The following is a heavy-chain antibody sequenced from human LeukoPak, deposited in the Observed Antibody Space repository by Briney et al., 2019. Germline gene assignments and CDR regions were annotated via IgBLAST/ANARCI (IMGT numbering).Heavy chain of an antibody. J-gene: IGHJ4*02. D-gene: IGHD2-2*01. CDR1: GFTFSSSC. CDR2: IKEDGSEK. V-gene: IGHV3-7*05. CDR3: ARDQRYCSSSSCPWEPFDY. Sequence: GGSLRLSCAASGFTFSSSCMSWVRQAPGKGLEWVANIKEDGSEKYYVDSVKGRFTISRDNAKNSLYLQMNSLRAEDTAVYYCARDQRYCSSSSCPWEPFDYWGQGTLVTVSS.